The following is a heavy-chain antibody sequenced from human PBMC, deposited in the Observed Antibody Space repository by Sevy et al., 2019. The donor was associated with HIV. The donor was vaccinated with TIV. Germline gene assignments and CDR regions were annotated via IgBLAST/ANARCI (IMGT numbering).Heavy chain of an antibody. CDR3: ARSWIPAATLYYYYGMDV. D-gene: IGHD2-2*01. V-gene: IGHV4-59*01. CDR2: IYYSGST. J-gene: IGHJ6*02. Sequence: SETLSLTCTVSGGSISSYYWSWIRQPPGKGLEWIGYIYYSGSTNYNPSLKSRVSISVDTSKNQFSLKLSSVTAAETAVYYCARSWIPAATLYYYYGMDVWGQETTVTVSS. CDR1: GGSISSYY.